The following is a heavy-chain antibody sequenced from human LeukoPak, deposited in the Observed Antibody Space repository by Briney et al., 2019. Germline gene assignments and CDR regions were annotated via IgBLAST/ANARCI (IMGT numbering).Heavy chain of an antibody. CDR1: GFTFSSYG. J-gene: IGHJ4*02. CDR3: AKDKPDGLGRSETSPPSY. Sequence: PGGSLRLSCAASGFTFSSYGMHWVRQAPGKGLEWVAVISYDGSNKYYADSVKGRFTISRDNSKNTLYLQMNSLRAEDTAVYYCAKDKPDGLGRSETSPPSYWGQGTLVSVSS. V-gene: IGHV3-30*18. D-gene: IGHD2-15*01. CDR2: ISYDGSNK.